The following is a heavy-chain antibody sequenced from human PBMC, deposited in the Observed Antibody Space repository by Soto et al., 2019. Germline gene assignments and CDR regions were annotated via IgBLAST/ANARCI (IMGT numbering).Heavy chain of an antibody. D-gene: IGHD3-3*02. CDR3: ARVAFSYFRMDV. J-gene: IGHJ6*02. CDR1: CGAIRSYE. Sequence: SETLSLTCSVPCGAIRSYEWSWVRQPAGKALEWIGRVFRSGSTNYNASLKSRVTMSIDTSKNEVSLTLRSVTAADTAVYYCARVAFSYFRMDVWGPGTTVNVSS. CDR2: VFRSGST. V-gene: IGHV4-4*07.